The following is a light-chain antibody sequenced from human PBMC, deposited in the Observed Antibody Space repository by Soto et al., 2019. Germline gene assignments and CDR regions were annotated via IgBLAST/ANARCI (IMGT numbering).Light chain of an antibody. CDR3: QQYDSSPWT. Sequence: EIVLTQSPGTLSLSPGERATLSCRASQSVSSSFLAWYQQKPGQAPRLLIYGASSRATGIPDRFSGSGSGTDFTLTISRLEPEDLEVYYCQQYDSSPWTFGQGTKVEIK. V-gene: IGKV3-20*01. J-gene: IGKJ1*01. CDR2: GAS. CDR1: QSVSSSF.